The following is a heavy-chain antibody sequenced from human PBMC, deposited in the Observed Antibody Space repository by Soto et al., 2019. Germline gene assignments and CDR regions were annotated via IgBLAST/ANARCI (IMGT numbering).Heavy chain of an antibody. J-gene: IGHJ4*02. CDR1: GYNFTSYS. D-gene: IGHD3-16*01. CDR3: ARGVGVPVMDY. V-gene: IGHV1-18*04. Sequence: QVQVVQSGAEVKKPGASVKVSCKPSGYNFTSYSISWVRQAPGQGLEWMGWVSTHYGNTKYAQKFQGRVTMAADTATNTAYMELRSLRSDDTAMYYCARGVGVPVMDYWGQGTLLTVSS. CDR2: VSTHYGNT.